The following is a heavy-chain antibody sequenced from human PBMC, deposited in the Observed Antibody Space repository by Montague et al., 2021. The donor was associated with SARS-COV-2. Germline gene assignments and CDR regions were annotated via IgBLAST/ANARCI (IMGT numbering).Heavy chain of an antibody. CDR2: PYHEKKKYN. Sequence: CAISGDSVAEHRRRSGEHTPAPQSQLNFVCRPYHEKKKYNDYAVSVKSRISINPDTSKNQFSLQLNSVTPDDTAVYYCARLKYGMDVWGQGTTVTVSS. CDR3: ARLKYGMDV. CDR1: GDSVAEHRRR. V-gene: IGHV6-1*01. J-gene: IGHJ6*02.